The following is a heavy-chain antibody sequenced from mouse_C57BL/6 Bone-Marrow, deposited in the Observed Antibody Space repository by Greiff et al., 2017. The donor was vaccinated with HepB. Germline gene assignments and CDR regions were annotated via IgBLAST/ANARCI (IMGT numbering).Heavy chain of an antibody. Sequence: VKLMESGPGLVQPSQSLSITCTVSGFSLTSYGVHWVRQPPGKGLEWLGVIWSGGSTDYNAAFISRLSISKDNSKSQVFFKMNSLQADDTAIYYCAKFSASYYYAMDYWGQGTSVTVSS. CDR1: GFSLTSYG. V-gene: IGHV2-4*01. CDR2: IWSGGST. J-gene: IGHJ4*01. CDR3: AKFSASYYYAMDY. D-gene: IGHD6-1*01.